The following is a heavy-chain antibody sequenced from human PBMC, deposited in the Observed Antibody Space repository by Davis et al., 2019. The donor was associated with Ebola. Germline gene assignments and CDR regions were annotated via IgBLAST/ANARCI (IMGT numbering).Heavy chain of an antibody. CDR1: GNSFASHW. CDR2: IYTGDSDT. CDR3: ARHVLDYLNFDF. D-gene: IGHD4-11*01. Sequence: GESLKISCKDSGNSFASHWIGWVRQMPGKGLEWMGIIYTGDSDTRYSPSFRGQVTISVDKSINTAYLQWSSLKASDTAVYYCARHVLDYLNFDFWGQGTLVTVSS. J-gene: IGHJ4*02. V-gene: IGHV5-51*01.